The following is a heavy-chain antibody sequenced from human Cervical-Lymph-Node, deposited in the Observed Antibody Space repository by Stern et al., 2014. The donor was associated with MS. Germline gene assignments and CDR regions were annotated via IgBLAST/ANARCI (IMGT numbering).Heavy chain of an antibody. CDR3: ARDRGSSSWYSGWIDS. V-gene: IGHV3-30*01. Sequence: QVQLGQSGGGVVQPGWSLRLSCAASGFPFSSYALHWVRQTPGKGLEWVGRISHAGRNEHYADSVKGRITIYRDNSKNTLYLQMNSLKPEDTAVYYCARDRGSSSWYSGWIDSWGQGTLVIAS. D-gene: IGHD6-13*01. CDR1: GFPFSSYA. CDR2: ISHAGRNE. J-gene: IGHJ5*01.